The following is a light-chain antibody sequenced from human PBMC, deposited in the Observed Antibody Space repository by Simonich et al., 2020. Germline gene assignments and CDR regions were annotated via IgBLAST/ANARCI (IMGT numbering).Light chain of an antibody. CDR3: GTWDSSLSAVV. V-gene: IGLV1-51*01. J-gene: IGLJ2*01. CDR2: DNI. CDR1: SSNIGNNY. Sequence: QSVLTQPPSVSAAPGQKVTISCSGSSSNIGNNYVSWYQQLPGTAPKRLIYDNIKRPSGMPDRFSGSKSGTSATLGITGLQTGDEADYYCGTWDSSLSAVVFGGGTKLTVL.